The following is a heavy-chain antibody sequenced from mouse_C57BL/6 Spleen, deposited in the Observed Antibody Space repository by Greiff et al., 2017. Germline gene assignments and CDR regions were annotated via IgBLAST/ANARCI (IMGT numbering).Heavy chain of an antibody. CDR1: GYTFTDYN. Sequence: VQLQQSGPELVKPGASVKMSCKASGYTFTDYNMHWVKQSHGKSLEWIGYINPNNGGTSYNQKFKGKATLTVNKSSSTAYMELRSLTSEDSAVYYCAREGGLLRNYAMDYWGQGTSVTVSS. J-gene: IGHJ4*01. V-gene: IGHV1-22*01. D-gene: IGHD1-1*01. CDR2: INPNNGGT. CDR3: AREGGLLRNYAMDY.